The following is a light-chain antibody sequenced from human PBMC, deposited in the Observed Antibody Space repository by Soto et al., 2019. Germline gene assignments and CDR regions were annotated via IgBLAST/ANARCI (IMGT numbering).Light chain of an antibody. Sequence: QAVVTQPPSASGSPGQSVAFSCTGTSSDVGGYNYVSWYQQHPGKAPKLMIYEVNKRPSGVPDRFSGSKSGNTASLTVSGLQAEDEADYYCSSYAGSSNVFGTGTKLTVL. CDR1: SSDVGGYNY. CDR3: SSYAGSSNV. J-gene: IGLJ1*01. V-gene: IGLV2-8*01. CDR2: EVN.